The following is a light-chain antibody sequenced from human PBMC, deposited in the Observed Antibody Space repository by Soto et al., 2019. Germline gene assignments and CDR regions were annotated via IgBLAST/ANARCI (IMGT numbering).Light chain of an antibody. CDR2: DVS. Sequence: QSDLTQPASVSGSPGQSITISCTGTCSDVGGYKFVSWYQQPPGKAPKLIIYDVSDRPSGVSNRFSGSKSGNTASLTIAGLQAEDEADYYCSSYTSISTVLFGGGTKLTVL. CDR1: CSDVGGYKF. V-gene: IGLV2-14*01. J-gene: IGLJ2*01. CDR3: SSYTSISTVL.